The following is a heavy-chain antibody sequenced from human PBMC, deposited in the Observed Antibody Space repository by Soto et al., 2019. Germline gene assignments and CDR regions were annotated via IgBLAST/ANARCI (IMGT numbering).Heavy chain of an antibody. Sequence: QVQLVQSGAEVKKPGSSVKVSCKASGGTFSSYTISWVRQAPGQGLEWMGRIIPILGIANYAQKFQGRVTITADKSTRTAYMELSRLRSDDTAVYYCAREGGVGATHGAFDIRGQGTMVTVPS. V-gene: IGHV1-69*08. J-gene: IGHJ3*02. CDR1: GGTFSSYT. D-gene: IGHD2-15*01. CDR3: AREGGVGATHGAFDI. CDR2: IIPILGIA.